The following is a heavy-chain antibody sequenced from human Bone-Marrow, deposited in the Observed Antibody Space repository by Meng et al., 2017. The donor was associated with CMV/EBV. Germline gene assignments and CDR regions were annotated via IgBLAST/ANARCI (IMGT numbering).Heavy chain of an antibody. J-gene: IGHJ6*02. V-gene: IGHV3-9*01. CDR3: AKAFGGDGYYYHMDV. CDR1: GFTFDDYA. CDR2: INWNGGSI. D-gene: IGHD3-10*01. Sequence: GGSLRLSCAASGFTFDDYAMHWLRQAPGKGLEWVSGINWNGGSIGYADSVKGRFTISRDNAKNCLYLQMNSLRPEDTALYYCAKAFGGDGYYYHMDVCGQGTTVTVSS.